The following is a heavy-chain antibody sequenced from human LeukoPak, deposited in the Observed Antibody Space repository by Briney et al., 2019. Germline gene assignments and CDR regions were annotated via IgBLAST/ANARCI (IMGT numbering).Heavy chain of an antibody. D-gene: IGHD3-3*01. CDR2: IYYSGST. CDR1: GGSISSYY. CDR3: ARVIYCDFWSGYGFDY. V-gene: IGHV4-59*01. J-gene: IGHJ4*02. Sequence: SETLSLTCTVSGGSISSYYWSWIRQPPGKGLEWIGYIYYSGSTNYNPSLKSRVTISVDTSKNQFSLKLSSVTAADTAVYYCARVIYCDFWSGYGFDYWGQGTLVTVSS.